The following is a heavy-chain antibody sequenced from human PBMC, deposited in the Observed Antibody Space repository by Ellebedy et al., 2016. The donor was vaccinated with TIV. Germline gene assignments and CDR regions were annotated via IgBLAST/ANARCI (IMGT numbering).Heavy chain of an antibody. CDR3: ARGEGSTVTTEGRKPQGRSGWFDP. Sequence: AASVKVSCKASGYTFTSYGISWVRQAPGQGLEWMGWINPNSGGTNYAQKFQGWVTMTRDTSISTAYMELSRLRSDDPAVYYWARGEGSTVTTEGRKPQGRSGWFDPWGQGTLVTVSS. V-gene: IGHV1-2*04. J-gene: IGHJ5*02. CDR1: GYTFTSYG. CDR2: INPNSGGT. D-gene: IGHD4-17*01.